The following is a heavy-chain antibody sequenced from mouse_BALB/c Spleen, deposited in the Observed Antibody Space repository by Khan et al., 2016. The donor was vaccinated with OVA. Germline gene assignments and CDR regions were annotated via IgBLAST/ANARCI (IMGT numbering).Heavy chain of an antibody. CDR1: GYSITSGYA. CDR3: AGGDYYGYYFDY. V-gene: IGHV3-2*02. J-gene: IGHJ2*01. CDR2: ISYSGVT. Sequence: EVQLQESGPGLVKPSQSLSLTCTVTGYSITSGYAWNWIRQFPGNKLEWMGYISYSGVTSYTPSLKSRISITRDTSKNQFFLQLNSVTTEDTATYYCAGGDYYGYYFDYWGQGTTLTGSS. D-gene: IGHD1-1*01.